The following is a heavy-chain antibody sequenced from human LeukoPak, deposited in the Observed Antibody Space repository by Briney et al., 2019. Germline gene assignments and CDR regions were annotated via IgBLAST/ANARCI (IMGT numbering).Heavy chain of an antibody. CDR2: IWYDGSNK. V-gene: IGHV3-30*19. CDR1: GFTFSSYG. Sequence: GGSLRLSCAASGFTFSSYGMHWVRQAPGKGLEWVAVIWYDGSNKYYADSVKGRFTISRDNSNNTLCLQMNSLRAEDTAVYYCARVDDLDAFDTWGQGTMVTVSS. J-gene: IGHJ3*02. CDR3: ARVDDLDAFDT. D-gene: IGHD2-2*03.